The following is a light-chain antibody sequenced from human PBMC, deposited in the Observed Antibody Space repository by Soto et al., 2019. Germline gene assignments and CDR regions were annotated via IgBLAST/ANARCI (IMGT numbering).Light chain of an antibody. CDR3: GSDANATLI. CDR2: EFI. Sequence: QSVLTQPASVSGSPGQSITISCTGTSSDIGAYDYVSWYQQYPGKVPSLIIYEFIFRPSGVSSRFSGSKSGNTASLTISGLQTEDEADYYCGSDANATLIFGGGTKLTVL. V-gene: IGLV2-14*01. CDR1: SSDIGAYDY. J-gene: IGLJ2*01.